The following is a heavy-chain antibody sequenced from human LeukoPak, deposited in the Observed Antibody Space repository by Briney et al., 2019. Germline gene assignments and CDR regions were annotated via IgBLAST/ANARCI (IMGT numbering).Heavy chain of an antibody. CDR1: GYTFTGYY. Sequence: ASVKVSCKASGYTFTGYYMHLVRQAPGQGLEWMGWINPNSGGTNYAQKFQGRVTMTRDTSISTAYMELSRLRSDDTAVYYCARWTLDYGDYVFDYWGQGTLVTVSS. CDR3: ARWTLDYGDYVFDY. V-gene: IGHV1-2*02. CDR2: INPNSGGT. J-gene: IGHJ4*02. D-gene: IGHD4-17*01.